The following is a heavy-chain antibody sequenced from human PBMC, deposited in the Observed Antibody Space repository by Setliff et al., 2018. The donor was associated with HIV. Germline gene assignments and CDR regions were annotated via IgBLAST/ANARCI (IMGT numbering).Heavy chain of an antibody. D-gene: IGHD3-10*01. CDR3: ARAEVAMVRGHDC. J-gene: IGHJ4*02. Sequence: PSETLSLTCIVSGASISSQYWSWIRQPAGKGLEWIGRVYSSGNTNYNPSFKSRVTMSVDTSKNQFSLNLNSVTAADTAVYYCARAEVAMVRGHDCWGQGTLVTVSS. CDR2: VYSSGNT. V-gene: IGHV4-4*07. CDR1: GASISSQY.